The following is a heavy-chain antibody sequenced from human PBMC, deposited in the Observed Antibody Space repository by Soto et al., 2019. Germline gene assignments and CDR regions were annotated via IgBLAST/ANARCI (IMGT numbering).Heavy chain of an antibody. J-gene: IGHJ4*02. CDR1: GFTFGNYD. CDR2: IRGSGVA. CDR3: ATISWSGGRFGGY. D-gene: IGHD6-19*01. V-gene: IGHV3-23*01. Sequence: EVQLLESGGGLIQPGGSLRLSCAASGFTFGNYDMSWVRQAPGEGLKWVSGIRGSGVADYAGSFQGRLTISRDNSENTVYLQMHSLRDEDPAVYYCATISWSGGRFGGYWGQGTLVTVSS.